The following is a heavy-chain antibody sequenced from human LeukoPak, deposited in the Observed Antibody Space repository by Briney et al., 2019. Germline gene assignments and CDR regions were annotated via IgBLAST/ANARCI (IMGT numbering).Heavy chain of an antibody. D-gene: IGHD6-13*01. CDR2: IKQDGSEK. J-gene: IGHJ4*02. Sequence: GGSLRLSCAASGFTFSSYWMSWVRQPPGKGLEWVANIKQDGSEKYYVDSVKGRFTISRDNAKNSLYLQMNSLRAEDTAVYYCAREVSGGGIAAAGDYWGQGTLVTVSS. CDR1: GFTFSSYW. V-gene: IGHV3-7*01. CDR3: AREVSGGGIAAAGDY.